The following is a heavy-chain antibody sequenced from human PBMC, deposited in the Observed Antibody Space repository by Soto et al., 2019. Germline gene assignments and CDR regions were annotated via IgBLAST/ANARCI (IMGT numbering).Heavy chain of an antibody. CDR3: ARDVQLQSFDY. CDR2: INNDGSRT. Sequence: GGSLRLSCAASGFTFSSYWMHWVRQAPGKGLVRVSRINNDGSRTSYADSVKGRFTISRDNAKNTVYLEMNSLRAEDTAVYYCARDVQLQSFDYWGQGTLVTVSS. J-gene: IGHJ4*02. D-gene: IGHD5-18*01. V-gene: IGHV3-74*01. CDR1: GFTFSSYW.